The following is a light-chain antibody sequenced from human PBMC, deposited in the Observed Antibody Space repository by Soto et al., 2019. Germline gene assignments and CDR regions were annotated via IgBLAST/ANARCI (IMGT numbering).Light chain of an antibody. CDR3: QQYNNWPLT. V-gene: IGKV3-15*01. CDR1: QSVNSN. Sequence: EIAMTQSPATLSVSPGERATLSCRASQSVNSNLAWYQQKPGQAPRLLIYGASTRATGIPARFSGSGSGTEFTVTICILQSEDFAVYYCQQYNNWPLTFGGGTKVEIK. J-gene: IGKJ4*01. CDR2: GAS.